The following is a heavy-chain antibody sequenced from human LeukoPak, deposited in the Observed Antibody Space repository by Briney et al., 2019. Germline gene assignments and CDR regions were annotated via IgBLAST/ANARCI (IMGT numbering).Heavy chain of an antibody. CDR1: GGSISSSNW. V-gene: IGHV4-4*02. J-gene: IGHJ5*02. Sequence: SETLSLTCAVSGGSISSSNWWSWVRQPPGKGLEWIGEIYHSGSTNYNPSLKSRVTISVDKSKNQFSLELSSVTAADTAVYYCATGEGTTRFDWFDPWGQGTLVTVSS. CDR2: IYHSGST. CDR3: ATGEGTTRFDWFDP. D-gene: IGHD3-3*01.